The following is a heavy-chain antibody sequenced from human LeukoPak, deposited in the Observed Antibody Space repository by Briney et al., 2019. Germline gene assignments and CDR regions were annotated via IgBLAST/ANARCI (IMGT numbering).Heavy chain of an antibody. CDR2: IIPIFGTA. J-gene: IGHJ4*02. V-gene: IGHV1-69*05. Sequence: SVKVSCKASGGTFSSYAISWVRQAPGQGLEWMGGIIPIFGTANYAQKFQGRVTITTDESTSTAYMELSSLRSDDTAVYYCARVFGGATLDYWGQGTLVTVSS. D-gene: IGHD1-26*01. CDR1: GGTFSSYA. CDR3: ARVFGGATLDY.